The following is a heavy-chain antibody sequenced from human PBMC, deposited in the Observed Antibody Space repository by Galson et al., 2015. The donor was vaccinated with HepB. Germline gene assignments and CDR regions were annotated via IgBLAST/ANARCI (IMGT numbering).Heavy chain of an antibody. Sequence: SLRLSCAASGFSFSDYYMSRIRQAPGKGLEWVSYISISGSSIDYADSVKGRFTISRDNTKNSLFLQMNSLRAEDTAVYYCARGHYGMDVWGQGTTVTVSS. CDR1: GFSFSDYY. CDR2: ISISGSSI. CDR3: ARGHYGMDV. J-gene: IGHJ6*02. V-gene: IGHV3-11*01.